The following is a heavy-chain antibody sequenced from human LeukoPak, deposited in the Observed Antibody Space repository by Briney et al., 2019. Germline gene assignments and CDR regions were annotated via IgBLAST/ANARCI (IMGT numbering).Heavy chain of an antibody. CDR1: GFTFSSYG. Sequence: GGSLRLSCAASGFTFSSYGMHWVRQAPGKGLEWVALISYDGSDKGYAKSVKGRFTISRDNSKNTLYLQMNSLRAEDTAVYYCAKDMSGGDCPDYWGQGTLVTVSS. CDR3: AKDMSGGDCPDY. D-gene: IGHD2-21*02. J-gene: IGHJ4*02. V-gene: IGHV3-30*19. CDR2: ISYDGSDK.